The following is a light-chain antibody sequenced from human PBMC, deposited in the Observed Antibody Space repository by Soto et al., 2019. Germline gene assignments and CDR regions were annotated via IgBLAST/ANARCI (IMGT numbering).Light chain of an antibody. CDR1: QSINSW. J-gene: IGKJ4*01. CDR3: QQYESYSPLT. V-gene: IGKV1-5*03. Sequence: DIPMTPSPSTLSASVGDIVTITCRASQSINSWLAWYQQKPGKAPQLLIYKASGLVSGVPSRFSGSGSGTDFTLTVSSLQPDDFATYHCQQYESYSPLTFGGGTKVEIK. CDR2: KAS.